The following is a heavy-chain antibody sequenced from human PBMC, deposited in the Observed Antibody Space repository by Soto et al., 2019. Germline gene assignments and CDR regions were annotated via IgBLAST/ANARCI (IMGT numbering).Heavy chain of an antibody. V-gene: IGHV4-30-2*01. D-gene: IGHD6-6*01. CDR1: GGSISSGGYS. Sequence: SETLSLTCAVSGGSISSGGYSWSWIRQPPGKGLEWIGYIYHSGSTYYNPSLKSRVTISVDTSKNQFSLKLSSVTAADTAVYYCARKKIARPHQYYYYMDVWGKGTTVTVSS. CDR3: ARKKIARPHQYYYYMDV. CDR2: IYHSGST. J-gene: IGHJ6*03.